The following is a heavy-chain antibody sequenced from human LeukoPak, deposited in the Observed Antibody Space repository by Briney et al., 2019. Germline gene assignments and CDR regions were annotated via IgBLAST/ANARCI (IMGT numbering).Heavy chain of an antibody. Sequence: PGGSLRLSCAASGFTFSSYSMNWVRQAPGKGLEWVSSISSSSSYIYHADSVKGRFTISRDNAKNSLYLQMNSLRAEDTAVYYCARESDYGGNSNDNFDYWGQGTLVTVSS. V-gene: IGHV3-21*01. D-gene: IGHD4-23*01. CDR3: ARESDYGGNSNDNFDY. J-gene: IGHJ4*02. CDR2: ISSSSSYI. CDR1: GFTFSSYS.